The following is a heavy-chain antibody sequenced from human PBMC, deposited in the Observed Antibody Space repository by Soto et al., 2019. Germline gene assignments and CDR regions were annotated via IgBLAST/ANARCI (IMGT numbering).Heavy chain of an antibody. D-gene: IGHD6-19*01. CDR3: ARVESIAVAGPSKYYFDY. V-gene: IGHV3-30-3*01. CDR1: GFTFSSYA. CDR2: ISYDGSNK. Sequence: QVQLVESGGGVVQPGRSLRLSCAASGFTFSSYAMHWVRQAPGKGLEWEAVISYDGSNKYYADSVKGRFTISRDNSKNTLYLQMNSLRAEDTAVYYCARVESIAVAGPSKYYFDYWGQGTLVTVSS. J-gene: IGHJ4*02.